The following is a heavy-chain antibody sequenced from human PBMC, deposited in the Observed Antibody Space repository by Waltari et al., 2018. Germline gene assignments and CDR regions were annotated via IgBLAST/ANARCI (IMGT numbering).Heavy chain of an antibody. D-gene: IGHD3-22*01. CDR1: GGSFSGYY. J-gene: IGHJ4*02. CDR3: ARHGRIRAVALIEY. V-gene: IGHV4-34*01. CDR2: INDSGNT. Sequence: QVQLQQWGAGVMKPSETLSLTCAVYGGSFSGYYWTWIRQPPGKGREWIGEINDSGNTNYISSVKTRLSISIDTSKNQCSLKLTSVTAADTAMYYCARHGRIRAVALIEYWGPGTLVTVSS.